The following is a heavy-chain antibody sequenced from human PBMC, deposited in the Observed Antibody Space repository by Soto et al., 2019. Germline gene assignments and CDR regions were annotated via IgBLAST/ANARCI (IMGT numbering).Heavy chain of an antibody. CDR2: IWYDGSNK. J-gene: IGHJ6*02. D-gene: IGHD6-19*01. CDR3: ARDGQSLAPYALDV. Sequence: QVQVVESGGGVVQPGRSLRLSCTVSGFTFSGHAMHWVRQAPGKGLVWVAQIWYDGSNKYYADSVKGRFTISRDNSKNIRYVQMDSLIVDDTSVYYCARDGQSLAPYALDVWGQGTSVTVSS. CDR1: GFTFSGHA. V-gene: IGHV3-33*01.